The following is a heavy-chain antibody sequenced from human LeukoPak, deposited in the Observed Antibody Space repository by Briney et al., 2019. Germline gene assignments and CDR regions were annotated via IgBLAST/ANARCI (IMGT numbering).Heavy chain of an antibody. CDR1: GYTFTGYY. CDR3: ARDRGKWEHLRFFDY. J-gene: IGHJ4*02. V-gene: IGHV1-18*04. Sequence: ASVTVSCKASGYTFTGYYMHWVRQAPGQGLEWMGWISAYNGNTNYAQKFQGRVTMTTDTSTSTAYMELRSLRSDDTAMYYCARDRGKWEHLRFFDYWGQGTLVTVSS. CDR2: ISAYNGNT. D-gene: IGHD1-26*01.